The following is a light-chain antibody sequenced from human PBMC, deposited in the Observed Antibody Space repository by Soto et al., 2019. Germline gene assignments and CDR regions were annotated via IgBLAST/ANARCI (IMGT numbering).Light chain of an antibody. Sequence: DIQMTQSPSTLSASVGDRVTITCRASQSISSWLAWYQQKPGKAHKLLIYDASSLESGVPTRFSGSVSGTEFTRTISSLQPDDFATYYCQQYNSYPWTFGQGTKVEIK. CDR3: QQYNSYPWT. J-gene: IGKJ1*01. CDR2: DAS. V-gene: IGKV1-5*01. CDR1: QSISSW.